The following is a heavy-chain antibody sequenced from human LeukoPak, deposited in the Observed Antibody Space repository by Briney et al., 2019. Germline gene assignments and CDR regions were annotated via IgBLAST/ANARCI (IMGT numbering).Heavy chain of an antibody. V-gene: IGHV4-4*07. J-gene: IGHJ5*02. CDR2: IYTSGST. D-gene: IGHD6-19*01. CDR3: ARVRSSSGCLWFDP. Sequence: SETLSLTCTVSGGSISSYYWSWIRQPAGKGLEWIGRIYTSGSTNYNPSLKSRVTMSVDTSKHQFSLKLSSVTAADTAVYYCARVRSSSGCLWFDPWGQGTLVTVSS. CDR1: GGSISSYY.